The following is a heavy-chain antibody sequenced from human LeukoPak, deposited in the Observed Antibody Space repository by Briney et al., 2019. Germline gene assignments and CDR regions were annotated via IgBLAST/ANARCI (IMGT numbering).Heavy chain of an antibody. Sequence: ASVKVSCKASGYTFTGYYMHWVRQAPGQGLEWMGWINPNSGGTNYAQKFQGRVTMTRDTSISTAYMELSRLRSDDTAVYYCARVGGDCSGGSCYLFWFDPWGQGTLVTVSS. J-gene: IGHJ5*02. CDR3: ARVGGDCSGGSCYLFWFDP. V-gene: IGHV1-2*02. CDR2: INPNSGGT. D-gene: IGHD2-15*01. CDR1: GYTFTGYY.